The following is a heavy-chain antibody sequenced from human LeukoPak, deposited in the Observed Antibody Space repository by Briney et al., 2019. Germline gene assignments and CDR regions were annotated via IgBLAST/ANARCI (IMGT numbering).Heavy chain of an antibody. CDR2: ISSGSSYI. J-gene: IGHJ3*02. CDR3: ARGDCSGGICYSDSAFDI. CDR1: GFTFSSYS. D-gene: IGHD2-15*01. Sequence: GGSLRLSCAASGFTFSSYSMNWVRQAPGKGLEWVSSISSGSSYIYYADSVKGRFTISRDNAKNSLYLQMNSLRAEDTAVYYCARGDCSGGICYSDSAFDIWGQGTMVTVSS. V-gene: IGHV3-21*01.